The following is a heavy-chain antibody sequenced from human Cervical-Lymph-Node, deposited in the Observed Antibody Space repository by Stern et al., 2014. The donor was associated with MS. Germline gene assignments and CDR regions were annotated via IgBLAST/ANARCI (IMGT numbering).Heavy chain of an antibody. CDR2: ISSSGSTT. Sequence: EVQLVQSGGGLVQPGGSLRLSCAASGFTLSSYSMNWVRQAPGKGLEWVSYISSSGSTTYYAGSLKGPFTISRANAKNPPDLPKNSLRDEDTAMNYCARGGGSYRFDYWGQGTLVTVSS. CDR1: GFTLSSYS. CDR3: ARGGGSYRFDY. J-gene: IGHJ4*02. V-gene: IGHV3-48*02. D-gene: IGHD1-26*01.